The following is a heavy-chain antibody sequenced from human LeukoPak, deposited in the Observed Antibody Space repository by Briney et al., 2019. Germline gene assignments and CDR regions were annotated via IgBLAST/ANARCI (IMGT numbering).Heavy chain of an antibody. CDR3: TREDHSNYNY. Sequence: GGSLRLSCAASGFPFSSYWMAWVRQAPGKGLEWVASIKQDGGETFYVDSVKGRFTISIDNAKNSLYLQMNSLRAEDTAVYYCTREDHSNYNYWGQGTLVTVSS. CDR2: IKQDGGET. CDR1: GFPFSSYW. V-gene: IGHV3-7*01. D-gene: IGHD4-11*01. J-gene: IGHJ4*02.